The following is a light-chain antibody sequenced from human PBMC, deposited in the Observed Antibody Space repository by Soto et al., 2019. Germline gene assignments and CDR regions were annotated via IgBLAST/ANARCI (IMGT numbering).Light chain of an antibody. Sequence: DIQMTQSPSTLSASVGDRVTITCRASQSISSWLAWYQQKPGKAPKLLIYEASSSQIGVPPRFSGSGFGTEFTLTISSLHPDYFATYYCQHYKQSSTFGQGTRLEIK. CDR3: QHYKQSST. CDR2: EAS. J-gene: IGKJ1*01. CDR1: QSISSW. V-gene: IGKV1-5*03.